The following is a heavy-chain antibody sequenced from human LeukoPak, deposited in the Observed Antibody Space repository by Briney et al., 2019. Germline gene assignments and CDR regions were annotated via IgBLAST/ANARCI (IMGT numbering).Heavy chain of an antibody. CDR3: ARDILGRSNGGSNYFGMEV. V-gene: IGHV1-2*04. CDR2: INLYSGGA. J-gene: IGHJ6*02. CDR1: GYTFTNYY. Sequence: ASVKVSCKASGYTFTNYYMHWVRQAPGQGLEWMGCINLYSGGAHYAQKFQDWLSMTRDTSINTAYMELSSLRSDDTAVYYCARDILGRSNGGSNYFGMEVWGQGTTVTVSS. D-gene: IGHD2-15*01.